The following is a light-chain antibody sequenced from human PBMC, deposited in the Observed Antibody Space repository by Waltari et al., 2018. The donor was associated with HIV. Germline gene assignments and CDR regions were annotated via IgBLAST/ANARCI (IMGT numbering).Light chain of an antibody. J-gene: IGLJ3*02. V-gene: IGLV2-14*03. CDR1: NNDVGTYTY. CDR2: DVT. Sequence: QSALTQPAPVSGSPGQSITISCTGTNNDVGTYTYVSWYQQHPGKAPKLMIYDVTDRPSGVSDRFSGSKSGNTASLTISGLQAEDEADYYCSSYTSSISLVFGGGTKVTVL. CDR3: SSYTSSISLV.